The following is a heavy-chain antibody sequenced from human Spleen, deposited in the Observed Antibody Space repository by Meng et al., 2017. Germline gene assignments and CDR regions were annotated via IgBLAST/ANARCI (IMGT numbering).Heavy chain of an antibody. CDR2: VYPGDSDT. Sequence: GESLKISCKGSGYSFTSYWIGWVRQMPGKGLEWMGIVYPGDSDTSYSSSFQGLVTISADKSITTAFLQWGSLRASDTAMYYCARLSADGDYWGQGTLVTVSS. CDR1: GYSFTSYW. CDR3: ARLSADGDY. D-gene: IGHD2/OR15-2a*01. V-gene: IGHV5-51*01. J-gene: IGHJ4*02.